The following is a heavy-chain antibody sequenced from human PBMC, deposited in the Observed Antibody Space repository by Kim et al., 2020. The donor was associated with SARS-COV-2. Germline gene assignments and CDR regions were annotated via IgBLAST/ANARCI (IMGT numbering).Heavy chain of an antibody. V-gene: IGHV4-34*01. D-gene: IGHD6-13*01. CDR2: INHSGST. Sequence: SETLSLTCAVYGGSFSGYYWSWIRQPPGKGLEWIGEINHSGSTNYNPSLKSRVTISVDTSKNQFSLKLSSVTAADTAVYYCARRTNSSSWSIDYWGQGT. CDR1: GGSFSGYY. J-gene: IGHJ4*02. CDR3: ARRTNSSSWSIDY.